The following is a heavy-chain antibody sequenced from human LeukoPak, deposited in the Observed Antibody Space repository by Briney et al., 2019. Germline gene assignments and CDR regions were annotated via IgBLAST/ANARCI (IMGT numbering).Heavy chain of an antibody. CDR1: GFTFSNYA. V-gene: IGHV3-23*01. Sequence: PGGSLRLSCVASGFTFSNYAMSWVRQAPGKGLEWISGISGGGDTTYYADSVKGRFTISRDNSKNTVYLQMNSLRAEDTAVYYCARDDDDRSGSYYHPFYFDYWGQGTLVTVSS. D-gene: IGHD3-22*01. J-gene: IGHJ4*02. CDR2: ISGGGDTT. CDR3: ARDDDDRSGSYYHPFYFDY.